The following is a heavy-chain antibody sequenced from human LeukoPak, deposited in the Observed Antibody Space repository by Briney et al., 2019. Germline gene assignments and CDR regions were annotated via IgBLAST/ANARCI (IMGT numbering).Heavy chain of an antibody. V-gene: IGHV3-53*01. CDR2: IYGGDST. CDR1: GFTVSSNC. D-gene: IGHD6-19*01. CDR3: ARDDPRCLVPDY. Sequence: GGSLRLSCAASGFTVSSNCMSWVRQAPGKGLEWVSIIYGGDSTYYADSVKGRFTISRDNSKNTLYLQMNSLRVEDTAVYYCARDDPRCLVPDYWGQGTLVTVSS. J-gene: IGHJ4*02.